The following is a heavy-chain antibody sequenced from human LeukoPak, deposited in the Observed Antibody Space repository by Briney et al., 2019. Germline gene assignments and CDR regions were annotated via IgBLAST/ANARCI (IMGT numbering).Heavy chain of an antibody. D-gene: IGHD1-26*01. CDR3: ARVPELSYFDY. Sequence: GRSLRLSCAASGFTFSSYAMHWVRQAPGKGLEWVGVISYDGSNKYYADSVKGRFTISRDNSKNTLYLQMNSLRAEDTAVYYCARVPELSYFDYWGQGTLVTVSS. CDR1: GFTFSSYA. J-gene: IGHJ4*02. CDR2: ISYDGSNK. V-gene: IGHV3-30-3*01.